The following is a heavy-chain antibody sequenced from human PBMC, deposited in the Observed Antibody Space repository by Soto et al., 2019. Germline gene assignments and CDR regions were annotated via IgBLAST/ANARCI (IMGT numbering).Heavy chain of an antibody. V-gene: IGHV3-23*01. D-gene: IGHD3-22*01. CDR1: GFPFWTYS. CDR3: AKTRLYDNNDYHRDGFDV. J-gene: IGHJ3*01. Sequence: EVKLLESGGGLVQPGGSVRLSCAASGFPFWTYSMSWVRQAPRKGLEWVSGISGSGTATYYTDSVKGRFTVSRDNSKDTLFLQMNTLRFEDTAVYYCAKTRLYDNNDYHRDGFDVWGPGTVVTVSS. CDR2: ISGSGTAT.